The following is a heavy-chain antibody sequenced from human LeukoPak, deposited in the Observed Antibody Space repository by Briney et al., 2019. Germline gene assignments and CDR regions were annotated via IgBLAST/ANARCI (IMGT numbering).Heavy chain of an antibody. J-gene: IGHJ4*02. CDR2: IYSSDSDT. D-gene: IGHD1-7*01. V-gene: IGHV5-51*01. Sequence: AGESLTVSFMGFGYTFSNYWVGWVRQLPGKGLGWMGIIYSSDSDTRYSPSFQGQVTISADKSISTAYLQWSSLKASDTAMYYCARHEITETTRTLNYWGQGTLVTVSS. CDR3: ARHEITETTRTLNY. CDR1: GYTFSNYW.